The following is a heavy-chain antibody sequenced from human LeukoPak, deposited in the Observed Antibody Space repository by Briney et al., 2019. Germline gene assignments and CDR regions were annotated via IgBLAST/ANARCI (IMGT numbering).Heavy chain of an antibody. D-gene: IGHD5-18*01. CDR3: AREFQGYSYGPGPDSSGYL. J-gene: IGHJ5*02. CDR2: ISSSGSTI. Sequence: KSGGSLRLSCAASGFTFSDHDMDWVRQAPGKGLEWVSYISSSGSTIYYADSVKGRFTISRDDAKNSLYLQMNSLRAEDTAVYYCAREFQGYSYGPGPDSSGYLWGQGTLVTVSS. CDR1: GFTFSDHD. V-gene: IGHV3-11*04.